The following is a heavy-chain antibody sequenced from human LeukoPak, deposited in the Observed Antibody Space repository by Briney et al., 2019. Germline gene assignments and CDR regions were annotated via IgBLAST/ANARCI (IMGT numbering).Heavy chain of an antibody. CDR3: AKAIGYCSGGSCYSPFGY. Sequence: QPGGSLSLSCAASGLTFSSFAMSWVRQSPGKGLEWVSVISGSGGSTYYADSVKGRFTISRDNSKNTLYLQMNSLRAEDTAVYYCAKAIGYCSGGSCYSPFGYWGQGTLVTVSS. J-gene: IGHJ4*02. CDR2: ISGSGGST. CDR1: GLTFSSFA. D-gene: IGHD2-15*01. V-gene: IGHV3-23*01.